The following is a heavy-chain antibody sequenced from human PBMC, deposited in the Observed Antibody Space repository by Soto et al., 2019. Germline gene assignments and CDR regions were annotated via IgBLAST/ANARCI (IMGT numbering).Heavy chain of an antibody. CDR3: ARDNYDYVWGSYRANYYYYGMGV. D-gene: IGHD3-16*02. V-gene: IGHV3-21*01. J-gene: IGHJ6*02. Sequence: GGSLRLSCAASGFTFSSYSVNWARQAPGKGLEWVSSISSSSSYIYYADSVKGRFTISRDNAKNSLYLQMNSLRAEDTAVYYCARDNYDYVWGSYRANYYYYGMGVWGQGTTVTVSS. CDR2: ISSSSSYI. CDR1: GFTFSSYS.